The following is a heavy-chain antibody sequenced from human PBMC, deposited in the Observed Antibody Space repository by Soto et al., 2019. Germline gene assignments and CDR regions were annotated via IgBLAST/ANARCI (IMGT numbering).Heavy chain of an antibody. J-gene: IGHJ5*02. Sequence: LRLSCAASGFTVSSNYMSWVRQAPGKGLEWVSVIYSGGSAYYADSVKGRFTISRDNSKNTLYLQMNSLRAEDTAVYYCARVTGPHRTIWRHTNWFDPWGQGTLVTVSS. V-gene: IGHV3-53*01. CDR1: GFTVSSNY. CDR2: IYSGGSA. CDR3: ARVTGPHRTIWRHTNWFDP. D-gene: IGHD1-1*01.